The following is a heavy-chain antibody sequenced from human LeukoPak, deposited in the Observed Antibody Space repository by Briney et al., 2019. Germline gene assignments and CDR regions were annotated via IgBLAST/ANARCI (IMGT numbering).Heavy chain of an antibody. Sequence: SETLSLTCAVYGGSFSGYYWSWIRQPAGKGLEWIGRIYSAGSTNYNPSLKSRVTMSVDTSKNQFSLRLRSVTAADTAVYYCARQIASAGTAGFDFWGQGALVTVSS. CDR3: ARQIASAGTAGFDF. D-gene: IGHD6-13*01. CDR2: IYSAGST. J-gene: IGHJ4*02. V-gene: IGHV4-59*10. CDR1: GGSFSGYY.